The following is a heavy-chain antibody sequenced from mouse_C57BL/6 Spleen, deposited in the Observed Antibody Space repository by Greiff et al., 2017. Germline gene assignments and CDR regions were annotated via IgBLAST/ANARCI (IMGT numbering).Heavy chain of an antibody. J-gene: IGHJ2*01. CDR3: AREGNDCDGYYFDA. CDR1: GYAFTNYL. D-gene: IGHD2-4*01. Sequence: VQLQQSGAELVRPGTSVKVSCKASGYAFTNYLIEWVKQRPGQGLEWIGVINPGSGGTNYNEKFKGKATLTADKSSSTAYMQLSSLTSEDSAVYFCAREGNDCDGYYFDAWGQGTTLTVSS. CDR2: INPGSGGT. V-gene: IGHV1-54*01.